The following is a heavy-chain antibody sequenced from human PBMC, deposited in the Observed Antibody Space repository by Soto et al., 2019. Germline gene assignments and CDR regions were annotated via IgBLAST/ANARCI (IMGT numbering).Heavy chain of an antibody. CDR1: GFTFGSYW. CDR3: ARDNWGSLDN. V-gene: IGHV3-74*01. D-gene: IGHD7-27*01. Sequence: EVRLVESGGGLVQPGGSLRLSCAASGFTFGSYWMTWVRQDPVNGLVWVAHMNRDATIVVYGDSVKGRFTFSRDNAKNIVYLQMDSLTVEDTGVYYCARDNWGSLDNWGQGTLVTVSS. CDR2: MNRDATIV. J-gene: IGHJ4*02.